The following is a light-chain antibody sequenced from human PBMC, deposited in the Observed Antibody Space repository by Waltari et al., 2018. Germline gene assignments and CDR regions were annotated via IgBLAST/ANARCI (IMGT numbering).Light chain of an antibody. J-gene: IGKJ4*01. V-gene: IGKV1-9*01. CDR2: AAS. CDR3: QHVYSYPVT. Sequence: DIHLTQSPSFLSASVEDSVTFTCRASQGISGYLAWYQQKPNKAPRLLIDAASTLQSGVPSRFSGGKSGTEFTLTISSLQPEDFATYFCQHVYSYPVTFGGGTTVDI. CDR1: QGISGY.